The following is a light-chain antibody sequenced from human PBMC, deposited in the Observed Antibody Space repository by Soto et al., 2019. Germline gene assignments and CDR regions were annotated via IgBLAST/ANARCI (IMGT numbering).Light chain of an antibody. J-gene: IGKJ1*01. CDR3: QQYNSYRS. CDR1: QSIDTW. CDR2: KAS. Sequence: DIQMTQSPSTLSASVGDRVTITCRASQSIDTWLAWHQQKPGKAPKLLISKASSLESGVPSRFSGSGSGTEFTLTISSLQPDDFATHYCQQYNSYRSFGQGTKVEI. V-gene: IGKV1-5*03.